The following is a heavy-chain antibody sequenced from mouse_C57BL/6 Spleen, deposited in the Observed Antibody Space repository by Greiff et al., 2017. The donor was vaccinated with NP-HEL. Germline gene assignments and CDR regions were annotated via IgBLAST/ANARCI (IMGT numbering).Heavy chain of an antibody. J-gene: IGHJ3*01. CDR1: GYTFPSYW. V-gene: IGHV1-72*01. CDR2: FDPNSGGT. CDR3: ARSGIYDYDAWFAY. Sequence: VQLQQPGAELVKPGASVKLSCKASGYTFPSYWMPWVKQRPGRGLEWIGRFDPNSGGTKYNEKFKSKATLTVDKPSSTAYMQLSSLTSEDSAVYYCARSGIYDYDAWFAYWGQGTLVTVSA. D-gene: IGHD2-4*01.